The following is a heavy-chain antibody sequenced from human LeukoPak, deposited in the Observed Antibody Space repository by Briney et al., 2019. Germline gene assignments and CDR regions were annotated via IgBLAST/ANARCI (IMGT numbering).Heavy chain of an antibody. CDR3: AKARWEPNFDY. V-gene: IGHV3-43*02. D-gene: IGHD1-26*01. J-gene: IGHJ4*02. Sequence: GGSLRLSCAASGFTSDDCAMHWVRQGPGKSLEWVSLINENGDIAYYGDSVRGRFTVSRDNAKNSLYLQMNSLTTEDTALYYCAKARWEPNFDYWGQGTLVTVSS. CDR1: GFTSDDCA. CDR2: INENGDIA.